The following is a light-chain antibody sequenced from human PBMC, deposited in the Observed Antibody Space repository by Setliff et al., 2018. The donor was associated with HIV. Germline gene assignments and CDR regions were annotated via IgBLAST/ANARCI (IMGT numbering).Light chain of an antibody. CDR3: QSFDRSLSGTV. CDR2: SFT. CDR1: SSNIGTGYD. Sequence: QSALAQPPSVSGAPGQTVTISCTGRSSNIGTGYDIHLYQQLPGTAPKLVIYSFTNRPSGVPERFSGSKSEMSASLTITGLQAEDEGDYYCQSFDRSLSGTVLGGGTKVTVL. J-gene: IGLJ3*02. V-gene: IGLV1-40*01.